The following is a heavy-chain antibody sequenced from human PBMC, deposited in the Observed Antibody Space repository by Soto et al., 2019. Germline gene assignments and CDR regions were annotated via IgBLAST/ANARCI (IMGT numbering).Heavy chain of an antibody. CDR2: INSDGSST. Sequence: EVQLVESGGGLVQPGGSLRLSWAASGFTFSSHWRHWVRQAPGQGLVWVSRINSDGSSTSYADSVKGRFTISRDNAKNTLYLQMNSLRAEDTAVYYCARESLRSSGWYYFDYWGQGTLVTVSS. CDR3: ARESLRSSGWYYFDY. V-gene: IGHV3-74*01. J-gene: IGHJ4*02. CDR1: GFTFSSHW. D-gene: IGHD6-19*01.